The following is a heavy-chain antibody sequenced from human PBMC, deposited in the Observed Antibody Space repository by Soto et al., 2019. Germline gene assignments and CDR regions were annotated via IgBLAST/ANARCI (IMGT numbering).Heavy chain of an antibody. CDR2: IYYSGST. CDR1: GGSISSGGYY. J-gene: IGHJ5*02. Sequence: SETLSLTCTVSGGSISSGGYYWSWIRQHPGKGLEWIGYIYYSGSTYYNPSLKSRVTISVDTSKNQFSLKLSSVTAADTAVYYCARDLVVHDSSGYYHNWFDPWGQGTLVTVSS. D-gene: IGHD3-22*01. CDR3: ARDLVVHDSSGYYHNWFDP. V-gene: IGHV4-31*02.